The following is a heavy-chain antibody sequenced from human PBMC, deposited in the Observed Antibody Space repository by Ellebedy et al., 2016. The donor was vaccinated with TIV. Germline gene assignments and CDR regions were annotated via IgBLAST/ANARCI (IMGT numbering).Heavy chain of an antibody. Sequence: GGSLRLSCKGFGYSFTDYWIGWVRQMPGKGLEWMGIIYPGDSDIRYSPSFQGPVTISADKSISTAYLQWSSLKASDTAMYYCARHAGSWFSGGSKAVVYWGQGTLVTVSS. CDR1: GYSFTDYW. J-gene: IGHJ4*02. D-gene: IGHD6-13*01. V-gene: IGHV5-51*01. CDR3: ARHAGSWFSGGSKAVVY. CDR2: IYPGDSDI.